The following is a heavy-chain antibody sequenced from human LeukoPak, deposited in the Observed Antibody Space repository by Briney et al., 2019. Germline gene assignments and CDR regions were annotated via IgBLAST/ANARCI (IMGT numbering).Heavy chain of an antibody. CDR1: GFTFSGFA. Sequence: PGGSLRLSCSASGFTFSGFAMHWVRQAPGKGLEYISAISYNGDTTYYVDSVKGRFTISRDNAKNTLYLQMSSLRPEDTAVYYCVAKFYFDYWGQGTLVTVSS. D-gene: IGHD4/OR15-4a*01. CDR3: VAKFYFDY. J-gene: IGHJ4*02. V-gene: IGHV3-64D*06. CDR2: ISYNGDTT.